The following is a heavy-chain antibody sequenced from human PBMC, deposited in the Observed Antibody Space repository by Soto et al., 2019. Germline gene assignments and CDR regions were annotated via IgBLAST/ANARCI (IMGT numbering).Heavy chain of an antibody. J-gene: IGHJ4*02. CDR2: ISSTGVYI. CDR1: GFTFSTYS. V-gene: IGHV3-21*06. D-gene: IGHD3-10*01. CDR3: ARDSRSFDY. Sequence: GGSLILSCAASGFTFSTYSMNWVRQAPGKGLEWVSSISSTGVYIYSADSVKGRFTISRDNAKNSLYLQMNSLRAEDTAVYYCARDSRSFDYWGQGTLFTVSS.